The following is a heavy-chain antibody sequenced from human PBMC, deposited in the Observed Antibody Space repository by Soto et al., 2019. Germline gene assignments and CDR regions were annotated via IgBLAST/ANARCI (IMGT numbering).Heavy chain of an antibody. V-gene: IGHV1-69*01. Sequence: QVQLVQSGAEVKKPGSSVKVSCKASGGTFSSYAISWVRQAPGQGLEWMGGIIPIFGTANYAQKFQGRVTITADESTSTAYMELSSLRSEDTAVYYCARDGGRGDVGARYYYYGMDVWGQGTTVTVSS. CDR3: ARDGGRGDVGARYYYYGMDV. CDR2: IIPIFGTA. J-gene: IGHJ6*02. D-gene: IGHD1-26*01. CDR1: GGTFSSYA.